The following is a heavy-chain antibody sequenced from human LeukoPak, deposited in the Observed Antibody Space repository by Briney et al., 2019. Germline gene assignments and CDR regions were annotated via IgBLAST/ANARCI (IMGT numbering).Heavy chain of an antibody. CDR3: ARVIRGGYSYYFDY. D-gene: IGHD3-10*01. J-gene: IGHJ4*02. V-gene: IGHV4-4*07. Sequence: PSETLSLTCTVSGGSISSYYWSWIRQPAGKGLEWIGRINTSGSTNYNPSLKSRVTMSVDTSKNQFSLKLSSVTAADTAVYYCARVIRGGYSYYFDYWGQGTLVTVSS. CDR2: INTSGST. CDR1: GGSISSYY.